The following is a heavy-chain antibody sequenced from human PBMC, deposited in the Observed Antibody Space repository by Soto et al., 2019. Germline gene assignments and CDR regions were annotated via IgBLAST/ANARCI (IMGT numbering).Heavy chain of an antibody. Sequence: VRLVESGGDVVKSGGCLRLSCVASGFLFRDYEMNWVRQAPGRGLEWLSHISTSGSHLSDSDSVRGRFTISRDNTKHTLYLQMNSLRAEDTAVYYCARGYSSWNYYYGMDVWGQGTTVTVSS. CDR3: ARGYSSWNYYYGMDV. V-gene: IGHV3-11*05. CDR1: GFLFRDYE. CDR2: ISTSGSHL. D-gene: IGHD6-13*01. J-gene: IGHJ6*02.